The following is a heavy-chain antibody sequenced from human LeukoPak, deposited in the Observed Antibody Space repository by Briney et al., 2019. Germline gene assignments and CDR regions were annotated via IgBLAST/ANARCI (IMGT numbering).Heavy chain of an antibody. V-gene: IGHV1-8*01. Sequence: ASVKVSCKASGYTFTSNDINWVRQAPGQGFEWMGWMSPSTGNTGYAQKFQGRVTMTRYTSVSTAYMELSSLRSEDTAVYYCVGGAPNWGFDFWGQGTLVTVSS. J-gene: IGHJ4*02. D-gene: IGHD7-27*01. CDR1: GYTFTSND. CDR2: MSPSTGNT. CDR3: VGGAPNWGFDF.